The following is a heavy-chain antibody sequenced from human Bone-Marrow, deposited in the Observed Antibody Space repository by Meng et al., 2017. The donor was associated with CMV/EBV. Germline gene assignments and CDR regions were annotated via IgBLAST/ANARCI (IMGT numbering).Heavy chain of an antibody. V-gene: IGHV3-21*01. CDR1: GFTFSSYA. D-gene: IGHD3-3*01. CDR3: ARPSGYPLAYYYYGMDV. Sequence: GESLKISCAASGFTFSSYAMSWVRQAPGKGLEWVSSISSSSSYIYYADSVKGRFTISRDNAKNSLYLQMNSLRAEDTAVYYCARPSGYPLAYYYYGMDVWGQGTTVTVSS. J-gene: IGHJ6*01. CDR2: ISSSSSYI.